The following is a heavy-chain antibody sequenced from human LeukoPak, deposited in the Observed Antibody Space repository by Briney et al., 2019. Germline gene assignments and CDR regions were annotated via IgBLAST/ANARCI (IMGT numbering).Heavy chain of an antibody. Sequence: QSGGSLRLSCAASGFTFSSYGMHWVRQAPGKGLEWVAFIRYDGSNKYYADSVKGRFTISRDNSRNTLYLQMNSLRAEDTAIYYCAKVGGTTTNYYYYYMDVWGKGTTVTVSS. CDR3: AKVGGTTTNYYYYYMDV. CDR2: IRYDGSNK. CDR1: GFTFSSYG. D-gene: IGHD4-17*01. V-gene: IGHV3-30*02. J-gene: IGHJ6*03.